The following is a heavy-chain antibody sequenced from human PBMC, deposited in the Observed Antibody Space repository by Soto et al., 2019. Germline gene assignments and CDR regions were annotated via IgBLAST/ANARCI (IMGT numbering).Heavy chain of an antibody. CDR1: GFSLTTTGVG. V-gene: IGHV2-5*02. CDR2: IYGDDDK. CDR3: ADRRSRGYYFDC. J-gene: IGHJ4*02. Sequence: QITLKESGPTLVRPTQTLTLTCTVSGFSLTTTGVGVAWIRQPPGKALEWLALIYGDDDKRYSPSLRSRLTVTQDASKRQVVLKVTSMGPVDKGTYSCADRRSRGYYFDCRGQGTLVTVAS. D-gene: IGHD1-26*01.